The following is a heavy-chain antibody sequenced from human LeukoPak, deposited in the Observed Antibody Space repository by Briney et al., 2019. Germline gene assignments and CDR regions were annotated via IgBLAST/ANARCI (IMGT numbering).Heavy chain of an antibody. CDR1: GYTFTGYY. D-gene: IGHD6-19*01. V-gene: IGHV1-2*06. J-gene: IGHJ4*02. CDR3: ATPIAVAPFDY. CDR2: INPNSGGT. Sequence: GASVKVSCKASGYTFTGYYVHWVRQAPGQGLEWMGRINPNSGGTNYAQKFQGRVTMTRDTSFSTAYMELSRLRSDDTAVYYCATPIAVAPFDYWGQGTLVTVSS.